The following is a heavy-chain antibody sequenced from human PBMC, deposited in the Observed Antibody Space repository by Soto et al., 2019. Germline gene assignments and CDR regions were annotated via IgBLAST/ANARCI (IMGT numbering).Heavy chain of an antibody. CDR3: ARDLAAVPRAFDY. CDR1: CGSISSYF. J-gene: IGHJ4*02. Sequence: SETLSLTCTVSCGSISSYFYIWVRQPPGKGLEWIGSVYYTGTTDYNPSLKSRVTISVDTSKTQFSLNLRSVTAADTAVYYCARDLAAVPRAFDYWGRETLVTVSS. V-gene: IGHV4-59*01. CDR2: VYYTGTT. D-gene: IGHD6-13*01.